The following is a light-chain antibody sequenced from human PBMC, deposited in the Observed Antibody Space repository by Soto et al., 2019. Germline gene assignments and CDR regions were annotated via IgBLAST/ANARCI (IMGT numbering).Light chain of an antibody. J-gene: IGKJ4*01. Sequence: DIVMTQSPLSLPVTPGEPASISCRSSQSLLHXXXXXYLDWYLQKPGQSPQLLIYLGSNRASGVPDRFSGSGSGTDFTLKISRVEAEDVGVYYCMQALQTVTFGGGTKLEIK. CDR2: LGS. V-gene: IGKV2-28*01. CDR3: MQALQTVT. CDR1: QSLLHXXXXXY.